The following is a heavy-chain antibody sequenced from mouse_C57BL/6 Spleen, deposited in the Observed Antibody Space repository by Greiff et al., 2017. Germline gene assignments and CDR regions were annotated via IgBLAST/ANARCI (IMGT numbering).Heavy chain of an antibody. CDR1: GYSITSGYY. Sequence: DVQLQESGPGLVKPSQSLSLTCSVTGYSITSGYYWNWIRQFPGNKLEWMGYISYDGSNNYNPSLKNRISITRDTSKNQFFLKLNSVTTEDTATYYCARRNYYDYDGDFDYWGQGTTLTVSS. CDR3: ARRNYYDYDGDFDY. D-gene: IGHD2-4*01. J-gene: IGHJ2*01. V-gene: IGHV3-6*01. CDR2: ISYDGSN.